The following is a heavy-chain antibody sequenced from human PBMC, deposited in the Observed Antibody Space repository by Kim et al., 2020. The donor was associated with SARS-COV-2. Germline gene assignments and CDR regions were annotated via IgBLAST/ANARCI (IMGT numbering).Heavy chain of an antibody. CDR1: GFTFSSYA. D-gene: IGHD6-13*01. Sequence: GGSLRLSCAASGFTFSSYAMSWVRQAPGKGLEWVSGISGSGGSIYYADSVRDRFTISRDNSKNTLYLQMNSLRAEDTAVCYCAKVVKQQLFGTGYGMDVWGQGTTVTVSS. V-gene: IGHV3-23*01. CDR3: AKVVKQQLFGTGYGMDV. J-gene: IGHJ6*02. CDR2: ISGSGGSI.